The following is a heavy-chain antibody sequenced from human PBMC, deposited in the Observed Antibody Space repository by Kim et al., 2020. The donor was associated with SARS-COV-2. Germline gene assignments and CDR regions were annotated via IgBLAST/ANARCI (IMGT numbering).Heavy chain of an antibody. Sequence: GGSLRLSCAASGFTFSSYSMTWVRQAPGKGLEWVSYIRSSSNYIYYADTVKGQFTISRDNAKNSLYPHMNSLRAEVTAVYYCARDVVLRGGVDVWGQGTLVTVSS. CDR3: ARDVVLRGGVDV. CDR1: GFTFSSYS. J-gene: IGHJ6*02. D-gene: IGHD2-15*01. V-gene: IGHV3-21*01. CDR2: IRSSSNYI.